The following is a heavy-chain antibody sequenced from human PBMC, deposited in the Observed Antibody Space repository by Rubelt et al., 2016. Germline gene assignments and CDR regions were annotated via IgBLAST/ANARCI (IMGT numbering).Heavy chain of an antibody. CDR1: GFTFSTYA. CDR2: LNTDGPST. CDR3: ARDSLDSGGYSNWFDP. V-gene: IGHV3-74*01. J-gene: IGHJ5*02. D-gene: IGHD3-10*01. Sequence: VQLVVSGGGVVQPCRSLRLSCAASGFTFSTYATHWVRQAPVKGLLSTSRLNTDGPSTTYENPVKGRFTISRDNAKNSLYRQMNSLRAGETAVYYCARDSLDSGGYSNWFDPWGQGTLVTVAA.